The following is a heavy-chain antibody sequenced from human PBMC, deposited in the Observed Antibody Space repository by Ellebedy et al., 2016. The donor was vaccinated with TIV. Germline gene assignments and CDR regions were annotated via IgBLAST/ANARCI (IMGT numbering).Heavy chain of an antibody. Sequence: GGSLRLSXAASGFTFSDYYISWTRQAPGEGLEWVAYISSSGSTAYYADSVKGRFTISRDNAKNTLYLQMHSLRAEDTAVYYCVRARPYCGGDCFSFGNWGQGSLVTVSS. CDR3: VRARPYCGGDCFSFGN. D-gene: IGHD2-21*02. CDR1: GFTFSDYY. J-gene: IGHJ4*02. CDR2: ISSSGSTA. V-gene: IGHV3-11*04.